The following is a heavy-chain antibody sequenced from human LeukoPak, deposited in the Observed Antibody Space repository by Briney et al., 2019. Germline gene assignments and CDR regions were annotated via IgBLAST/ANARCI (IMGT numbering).Heavy chain of an antibody. D-gene: IGHD1/OR15-1a*01. CDR1: GFTLSSYA. Sequence: GGSLRLSCAASGFTLSSYAMHWVRQAPGKGLEWVAVISYDGSNKYYADSVKGRFTISRDNSKNTLYLQMNSLRAEDTAVYYCARALGELVIWNKGYYYYGMDVWGQGTTVTVSS. CDR3: ARALGELVIWNKGYYYYGMDV. J-gene: IGHJ6*02. CDR2: ISYDGSNK. V-gene: IGHV3-30*04.